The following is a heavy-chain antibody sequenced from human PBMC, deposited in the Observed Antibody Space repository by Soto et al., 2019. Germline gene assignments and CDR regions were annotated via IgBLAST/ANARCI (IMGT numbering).Heavy chain of an antibody. V-gene: IGHV3-7*01. Sequence: PGGSLRLSCAASGFTFSTYWMSWVRQAPGKRPEWVSNIKGDGSEKNYVDSVKGRLTISRDNAKNSLYLQMNSLRVEDTAVYYCATARCIGPWGQGTLVTVSS. D-gene: IGHD2-15*01. CDR1: GFTFSTYW. J-gene: IGHJ5*02. CDR3: ATARCIGP. CDR2: IKGDGSEK.